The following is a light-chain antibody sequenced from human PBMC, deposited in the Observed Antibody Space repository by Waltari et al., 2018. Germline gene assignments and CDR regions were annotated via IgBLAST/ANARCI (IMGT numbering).Light chain of an antibody. V-gene: IGKV2-30*01. CDR3: MQCANWPT. Sequence: VMTQSPLSLPVTLGQPASLSCRSSQSIVYSDGNTYLIWFQQRPGKSPRGLIYQVSNRDSGVPDGFSGSGAGTDFTLKISSVEAEDVGVYYCMQCANWPTFGQGTKVEIK. CDR1: QSIVYSDGNTY. J-gene: IGKJ1*01. CDR2: QVS.